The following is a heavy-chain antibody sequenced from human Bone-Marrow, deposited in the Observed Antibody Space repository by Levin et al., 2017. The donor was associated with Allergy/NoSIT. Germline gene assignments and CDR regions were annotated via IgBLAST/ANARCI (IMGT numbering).Heavy chain of an antibody. J-gene: IGHJ2*01. CDR3: ARVYYDYIWGSSNWYFDL. D-gene: IGHD3-16*01. V-gene: IGHV3-48*02. CDR1: GFTFSSYS. CDR2: ISSSSSTI. Sequence: PGGSLRLSCAASGFTFSSYSMNWVRQAPGKGLEWVSYISSSSSTIYYADSVKGRFTISRDNAKNSLYLQMNSLRDEDTAVYYCARVYYDYIWGSSNWYFDLWGRGTLVTVSS.